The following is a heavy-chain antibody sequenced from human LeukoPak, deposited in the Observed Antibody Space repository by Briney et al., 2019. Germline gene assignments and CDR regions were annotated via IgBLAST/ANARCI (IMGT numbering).Heavy chain of an antibody. CDR2: INHSGST. CDR1: GGSFSGYY. D-gene: IGHD2-2*01. Sequence: PSETLSLTCAVYGGSFSGYYWSWIRQPPGKGLEWIGEINHSGSTNYNPSLKSGVTISVDTSKNQFSLKLSSVTAADTAVYYCARGVVPAAISFDYWGQGTLVTVSS. J-gene: IGHJ4*02. V-gene: IGHV4-34*01. CDR3: ARGVVPAAISFDY.